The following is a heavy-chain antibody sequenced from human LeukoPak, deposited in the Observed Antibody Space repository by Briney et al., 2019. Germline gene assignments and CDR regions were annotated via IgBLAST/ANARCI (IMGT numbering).Heavy chain of an antibody. CDR2: ISGSGGST. J-gene: IGHJ4*02. V-gene: IGHV3-23*01. D-gene: IGHD4-17*01. Sequence: GGSLRLSCAASGFTFSSYAMSWVRQAPGKGLEWVSAISGSGGSTYYVDSVKGRFTISRDNSKNTLYLQMNSLRAEDTAVYYCAKGRTRGATVTAFDYWGQGTLVTVSS. CDR1: GFTFSSYA. CDR3: AKGRTRGATVTAFDY.